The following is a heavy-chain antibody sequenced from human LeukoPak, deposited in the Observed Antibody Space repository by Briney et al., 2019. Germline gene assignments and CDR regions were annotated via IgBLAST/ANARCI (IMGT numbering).Heavy chain of an antibody. V-gene: IGHV4-59*01. CDR1: GGSISSYY. J-gene: IGHJ4*02. Sequence: PSETLSLTCTVSGGSISSYYWSWIRQPPGKGLEWIGYIYYSGSTNYNPSLKSRVTISVDTSKNQFSLKLSSVTAADTAVYYCARVYSDFWSGRAFDYWGQGTLVTVSS. CDR3: ARVYSDFWSGRAFDY. CDR2: IYYSGST. D-gene: IGHD3-3*01.